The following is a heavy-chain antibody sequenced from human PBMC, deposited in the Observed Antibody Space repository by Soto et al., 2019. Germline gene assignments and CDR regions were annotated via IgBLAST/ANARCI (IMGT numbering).Heavy chain of an antibody. CDR1: GGSISSGGYY. V-gene: IGHV4-31*03. CDR3: ARDVGAAAGTVRWFDP. D-gene: IGHD6-13*01. J-gene: IGHJ5*02. Sequence: QVQLQESGPGLVKPSQTLSLTCTVSGGSISSGGYYWSWIRQHPGKGLEWIGYIYYSGSTYYNPSLKSRVTISVDSSKNQFSLKLSSVTAADTAVYYCARDVGAAAGTVRWFDPWGQGTLVTVSS. CDR2: IYYSGST.